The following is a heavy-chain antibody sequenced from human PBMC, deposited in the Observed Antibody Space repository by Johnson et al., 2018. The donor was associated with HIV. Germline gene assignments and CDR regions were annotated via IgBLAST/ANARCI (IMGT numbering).Heavy chain of an antibody. CDR3: ARGTVCGGDCYSRAFDI. D-gene: IGHD2-21*02. CDR2: ISSNGGST. J-gene: IGHJ3*02. CDR1: GFTFSSYA. V-gene: IGHV3-64*01. Sequence: VQLVESGGGLVQPGGSLRLSCAASGFTFSSYAMHWVRQAPGKGLEYVSAISSNGGSTYYANSVKGRFTISRDNSKNTLYLQMGSLRAEDMAVYYCARGTVCGGDCYSRAFDIWGQGTMVTVS.